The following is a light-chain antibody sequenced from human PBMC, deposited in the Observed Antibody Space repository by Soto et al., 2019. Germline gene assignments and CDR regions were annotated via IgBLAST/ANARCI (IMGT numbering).Light chain of an antibody. CDR1: SSDVGGYNF. CDR2: DVT. CDR3: SSYTSISTYV. Sequence: QSVLTQPASVSGSPGQSITISCTGTSSDVGGYNFVSWYQQHPDKAPKLMIYDVTNRPSGVSNRFSGSKPGNTASLTISGLQAEDEADYYCSSYTSISTYVFGTGTKVPS. V-gene: IGLV2-14*01. J-gene: IGLJ1*01.